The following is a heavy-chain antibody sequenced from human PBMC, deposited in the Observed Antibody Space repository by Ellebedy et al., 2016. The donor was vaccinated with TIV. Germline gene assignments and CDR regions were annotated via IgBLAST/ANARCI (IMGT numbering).Heavy chain of an antibody. D-gene: IGHD5/OR15-5a*01. CDR1: GGAISGTGW. J-gene: IGHJ3*02. V-gene: IGHV4-4*02. Sequence: MPSETLSLTCVVSGGAISGTGWWSWVRQSPGKGLEWIGNIYLSGSTNYNPSLKSRVTISVAKSKNQFSLTLSAVTAADRAVYYCATCPGGAFDIWGQGTMVTVSS. CDR3: ATCPGGAFDI. CDR2: IYLSGST.